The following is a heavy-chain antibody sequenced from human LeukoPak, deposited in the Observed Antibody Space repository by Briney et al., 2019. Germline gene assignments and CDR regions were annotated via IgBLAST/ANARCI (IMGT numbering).Heavy chain of an antibody. V-gene: IGHV1-18*01. CDR2: ISAYNGNT. J-gene: IGHJ4*02. CDR1: GYTFTSYG. CDR3: ARDSHSGSYLDFDY. Sequence: ASVKVSCKASGYTFTSYGISWVRQAPGQGLEWMGWISAYNGNTNYAQKIQGRVTMTTDTSTSTAYMELRSLRSDDTSVYYCARDSHSGSYLDFDYWGQGTLVTVSS. D-gene: IGHD1-26*01.